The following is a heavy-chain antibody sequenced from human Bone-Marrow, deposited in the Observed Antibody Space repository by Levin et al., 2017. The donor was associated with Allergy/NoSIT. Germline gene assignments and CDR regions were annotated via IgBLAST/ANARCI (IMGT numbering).Heavy chain of an antibody. Sequence: SETLSLTCAVSGGSISSGGYSWSWIRQPPGKGLEWIGYIYHSGSTYYNPSLKSRVTISVDRSKNQFSLKLSSVTAADTAVYYCARAPEDIVVVVSKVYYDYYMDVWGKGTTVTVSS. V-gene: IGHV4-30-2*01. D-gene: IGHD2-15*01. CDR1: GGSISSGGYS. J-gene: IGHJ6*03. CDR3: ARAPEDIVVVVSKVYYDYYMDV. CDR2: IYHSGST.